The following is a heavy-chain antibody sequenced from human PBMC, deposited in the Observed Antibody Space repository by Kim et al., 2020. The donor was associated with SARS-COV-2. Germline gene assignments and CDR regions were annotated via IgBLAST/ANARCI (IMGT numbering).Heavy chain of an antibody. CDR3: AKDSSAHNGVSASFDY. J-gene: IGHJ4*02. Sequence: GGSLRLSCAASGFSFSSFAMTWVRQAPGKGLEWVSTITSGGGSTYYADSVKGRFTVSRDNAENTLYLQMNSLRADDTAVYHCAKDSSAHNGVSASFDYWGQGTLVTVSS. CDR1: GFSFSSFA. V-gene: IGHV3-23*01. CDR2: ITSGGGST. D-gene: IGHD4-17*01.